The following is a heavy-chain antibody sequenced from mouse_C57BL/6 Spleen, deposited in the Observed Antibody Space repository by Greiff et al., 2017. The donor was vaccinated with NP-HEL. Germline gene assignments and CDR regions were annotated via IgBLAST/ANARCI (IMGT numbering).Heavy chain of an antibody. Sequence: QVQLQQSGPGLVQPSQSLSITCTVSGFSLTSYGVHWVRQSPGKGLEWLGVIWSGGSTDYNAAFLSRLSVSKDNSKSQVFFKMNSLQADDTSIYYCARSSYGSSYHFDYWGQGTTLTVSS. CDR3: ARSSYGSSYHFDY. CDR2: IWSGGST. J-gene: IGHJ2*01. CDR1: GFSLTSYG. D-gene: IGHD1-1*01. V-gene: IGHV2-2*01.